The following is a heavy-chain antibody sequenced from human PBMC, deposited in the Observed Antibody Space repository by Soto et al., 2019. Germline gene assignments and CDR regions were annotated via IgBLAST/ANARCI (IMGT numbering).Heavy chain of an antibody. Sequence: GGSLRLSCAASGFTVSSNYMSWVRQAPGKGLEWVSVIYSGGSTYYADSVKGRFTISRGNSKNTLYLQMNSLRAEDTAVYYCARGLYSGWHYFDYWGKGTLVTVSS. CDR3: ARGLYSGWHYFDY. D-gene: IGHD5-12*01. CDR2: IYSGGST. CDR1: GFTVSSNY. J-gene: IGHJ4*02. V-gene: IGHV3-66*01.